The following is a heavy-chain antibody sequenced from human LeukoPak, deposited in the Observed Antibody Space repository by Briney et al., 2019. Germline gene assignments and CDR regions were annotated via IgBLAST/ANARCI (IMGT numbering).Heavy chain of an antibody. D-gene: IGHD4-17*01. CDR1: GGSFSGYY. V-gene: IGHV4-34*01. CDR3: ARDYGDYEGNWFDP. J-gene: IGHJ5*02. Sequence: SETLSLTCAVYGGSFSGYYWSWIRQPPGKGLEWIGEINHSGSSNYNPSLKSRVTMSVDTSKNQFSLKLSSVTAADTAVYYCARDYGDYEGNWFDPWGQGTLVTVSS. CDR2: INHSGSS.